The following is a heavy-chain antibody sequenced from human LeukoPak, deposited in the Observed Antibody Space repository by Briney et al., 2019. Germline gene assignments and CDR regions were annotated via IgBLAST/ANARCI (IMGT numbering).Heavy chain of an antibody. J-gene: IGHJ6*03. D-gene: IGHD3-22*01. Sequence: GGSLRLSCAASGFTFSSYWMSWVRQAPGKGLEWVANIKQDGSEKYYVDSVKGRFTISRDNAKNSLYLQMNSLRAEDTAVYYCARDAPDSSGYYYLYYYYYYMDVWGKGTTVTISS. CDR2: IKQDGSEK. CDR3: ARDAPDSSGYYYLYYYYYYMDV. V-gene: IGHV3-7*01. CDR1: GFTFSSYW.